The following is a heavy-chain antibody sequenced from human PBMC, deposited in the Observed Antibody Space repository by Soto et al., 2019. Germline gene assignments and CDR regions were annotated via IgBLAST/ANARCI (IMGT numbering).Heavy chain of an antibody. CDR2: SIPIFGTA. J-gene: IGHJ4*02. D-gene: IGHD1-26*01. V-gene: IGHV1-69*01. Sequence: QVQLVQSGAEVKKPGSSVKVSCKASGGTFSSYAISWVRQAPGQGLEWMGGSIPIFGTANYAQKFQGRVTITADESTSTAYMELSSLRSEDTAVYYCARDRGSGSYYYFDYWGQGTLVTVSS. CDR3: ARDRGSGSYYYFDY. CDR1: GGTFSSYA.